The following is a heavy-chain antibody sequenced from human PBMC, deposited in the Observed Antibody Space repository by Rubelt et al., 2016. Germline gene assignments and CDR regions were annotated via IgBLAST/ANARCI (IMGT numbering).Heavy chain of an antibody. CDR2: IWYDGSNK. V-gene: IGHV3-33*01. J-gene: IGHJ3*02. Sequence: KGLEWVAVIWYDGSNKYYADSVKGRFTISRDNSKSTLYLQMNSLRAEDTAVYYCAREYYDSSGYSNDAFDIWGQGTMVTVSS. CDR3: AREYYDSSGYSNDAFDI. D-gene: IGHD3-22*01.